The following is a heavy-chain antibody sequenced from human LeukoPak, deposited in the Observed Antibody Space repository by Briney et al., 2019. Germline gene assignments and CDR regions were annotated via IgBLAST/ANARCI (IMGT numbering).Heavy chain of an antibody. CDR1: GFTFSSYG. D-gene: IGHD3-22*01. V-gene: IGHV3-30*18. Sequence: PGGSLRLSWAASGFTFSSYGMHWVRQAPGKGLEWVAVISYDGSNKYYADSVKGRFTISRDNSKNTLYLQMNSLRAEDTAVYYCAKELSGGITMIVVVIYDGMDVWGQGTTVTVSS. CDR2: ISYDGSNK. CDR3: AKELSGGITMIVVVIYDGMDV. J-gene: IGHJ6*02.